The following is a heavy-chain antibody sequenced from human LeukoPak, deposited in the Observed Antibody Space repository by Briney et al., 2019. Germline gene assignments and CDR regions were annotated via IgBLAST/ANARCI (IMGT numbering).Heavy chain of an antibody. CDR2: IYSGGTT. CDR3: ARPAHYHYYCIDG. V-gene: IGHV3-66*04. CDR1: GVTATGIY. J-gene: IGHJ6*03. Sequence: GRCLRLSCAASGVTATGIYTTWVRHAPGRGREWVSVIYSGGTTYYAGSVKGRFTISRDNSRDTLYLQMNSLSAEDTAVYYCARPAHYHYYCIDGWGKGTSVTVSS.